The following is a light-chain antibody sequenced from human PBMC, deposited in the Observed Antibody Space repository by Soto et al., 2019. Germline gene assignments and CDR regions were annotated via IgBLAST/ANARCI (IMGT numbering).Light chain of an antibody. J-gene: IGKJ5*01. V-gene: IGKV4-1*01. CDR2: WAS. CDR3: QQYYNTPIT. CDR1: QSVLYSSNNKNY. Sequence: DIVMTQSPDSLAVSLGERATINCKSSQSVLYSSNNKNYLAWFQQKPGQPPKLLIYWASTRESGVPVRFSGSGSGTDFTLTISGLQAEDVAVYYCQQYYNTPITFGQGTRLEIK.